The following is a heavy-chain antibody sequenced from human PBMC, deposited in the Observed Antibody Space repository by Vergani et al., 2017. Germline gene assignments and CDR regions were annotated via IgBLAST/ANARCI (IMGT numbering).Heavy chain of an antibody. CDR2: LSASDRRT. D-gene: IGHD6-19*01. Sequence: LVESGGGLVQPGGSLRLSCAASSFSVSSHYMTWVRQAPGKGLEWVSTLSASDRRTHYADSVKGRFTISRDNSKNTLFLHMNSLRPEDTAVYYCTKVGHSEVAGTFGAFDIWDQGTMVTVSS. CDR3: TKVGHSEVAGTFGAFDI. CDR1: SFSVSSHY. J-gene: IGHJ3*02. V-gene: IGHV3-23*04.